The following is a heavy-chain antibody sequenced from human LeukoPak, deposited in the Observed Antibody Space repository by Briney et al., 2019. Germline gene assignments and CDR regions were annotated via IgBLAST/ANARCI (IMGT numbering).Heavy chain of an antibody. CDR3: ARGSVAAAALDY. CDR2: ISSSSSYI. J-gene: IGHJ4*02. V-gene: IGHV3-21*01. CDR1: GFTFSSYE. Sequence: GGSLRLSCAASGFTFSSYEMNWIRQAPGKGLEWVSSISSSSSYIYYADSVKGRFTISRDNAKNSLYLQMNSLRAEDTAVYYCARGSVAAAALDYWGQGTLVTVSS. D-gene: IGHD6-13*01.